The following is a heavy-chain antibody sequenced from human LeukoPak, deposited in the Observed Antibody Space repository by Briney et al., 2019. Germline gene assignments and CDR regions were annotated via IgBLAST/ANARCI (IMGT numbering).Heavy chain of an antibody. Sequence: PGGSLTLSCAASGFTFSGSAMHWVRQASGKGLEWVGRIRSKANSYATAYAASVKGRFTISRDDSKNTAYLQMNSLKTEDTAVYYCTRAYYYDSSGYHFDYWGQGALVTVSS. CDR1: GFTFSGSA. CDR3: TRAYYYDSSGYHFDY. J-gene: IGHJ4*02. CDR2: IRSKANSYAT. V-gene: IGHV3-73*01. D-gene: IGHD3-22*01.